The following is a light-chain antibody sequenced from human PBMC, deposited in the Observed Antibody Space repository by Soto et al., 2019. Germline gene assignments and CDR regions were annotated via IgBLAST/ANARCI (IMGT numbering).Light chain of an antibody. J-gene: IGKJ5*01. V-gene: IGKV3-15*01. CDR1: RSISNN. CDR3: QQYNNWPIT. Sequence: DIVMTQSPGTLSLSPGERVTLSCRASRSISNNHLAWYQQRLGQAPRLLVYGASTRATGVPATFSGSGSGTEFTLTISSLQSEDFAVYYCQQYNNWPITFGQGTRLEIK. CDR2: GAS.